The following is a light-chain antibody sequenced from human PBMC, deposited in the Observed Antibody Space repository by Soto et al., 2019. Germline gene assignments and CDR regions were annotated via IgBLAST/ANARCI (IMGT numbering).Light chain of an antibody. CDR3: LQHTNFPIT. V-gene: IGKV1-17*03. Sequence: DIQMTQSPSAMCASVGDRVTITCRASQDISNHLVWFQQKPGKVPKRLIYDASSLQTGVPSRFSGSGSGTDFTLTISSLQPEDFATYYCLQHTNFPITFGQGTRLEIK. J-gene: IGKJ5*01. CDR2: DAS. CDR1: QDISNH.